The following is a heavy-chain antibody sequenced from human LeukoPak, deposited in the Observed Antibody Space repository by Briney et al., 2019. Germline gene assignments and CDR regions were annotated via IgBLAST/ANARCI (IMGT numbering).Heavy chain of an antibody. Sequence: ASVKVSCKASGYTFTTYGISWVRQAPGQGLEWMGWINAGNGNTKYSQKFQGRVTITRDTSASTAYMELSSLRSEDTAVYYCARDRTYYYYYGMDVWGQGTTVTVSS. CDR3: ARDRTYYYYYGMDV. CDR2: INAGNGNT. V-gene: IGHV1-3*01. J-gene: IGHJ6*02. CDR1: GYTFTTYG.